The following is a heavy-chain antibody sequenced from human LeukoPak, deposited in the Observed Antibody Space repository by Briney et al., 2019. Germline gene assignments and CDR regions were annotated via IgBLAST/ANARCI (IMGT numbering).Heavy chain of an antibody. CDR1: GAPISGYY. V-gene: IGHV4-59*08. J-gene: IGHJ4*02. CDR3: ALSLYGYIDL. CDR2: IYDRGSGSN. D-gene: IGHD3-10*01. Sequence: PSETLSLTCTVSGAPISGYYWTWLRQTPGRGLEWIGHIYDRGSGSNNYNPSLRSRVTISIDESKNQFSLKWRSVTAADTAVYYCALSLYGYIDLWGQGTLVTVSS.